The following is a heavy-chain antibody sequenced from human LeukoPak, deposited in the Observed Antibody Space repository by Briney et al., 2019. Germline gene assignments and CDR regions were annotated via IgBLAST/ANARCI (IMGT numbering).Heavy chain of an antibody. CDR2: ISSSGSTI. D-gene: IGHD3-3*01. Sequence: PGGSLRLSCAASASTVSSNYMNWVRQAPGRGLEWVSYISSSGSTIYYADSVKGRFTISRDNAKNSLYLQMNSLRAEDTAVYYCARDAGDFWSGYPFYYYYYGMDVWGQGTTVTVSS. CDR3: ARDAGDFWSGYPFYYYYYGMDV. J-gene: IGHJ6*02. CDR1: ASTVSSNY. V-gene: IGHV3-48*03.